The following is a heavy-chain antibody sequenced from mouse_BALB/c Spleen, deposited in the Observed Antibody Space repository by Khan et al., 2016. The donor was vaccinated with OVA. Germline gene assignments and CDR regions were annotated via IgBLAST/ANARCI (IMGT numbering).Heavy chain of an antibody. D-gene: IGHD1-1*01. CDR3: ATSYYYGYYFDY. CDR1: GFTFSSYG. CDR2: ISGASSTT. Sequence: EVELVESGGGLVQPGGSRKLSCAASGFTFSSYGMHWVRQAPEKGLEWVAYISGASSTTYYADTVKGRFTISRDNPKNTLFLQMTSLMSEDTAMYYCATSYYYGYYFDYWGPGTTLTVSS. J-gene: IGHJ2*01. V-gene: IGHV5-17*02.